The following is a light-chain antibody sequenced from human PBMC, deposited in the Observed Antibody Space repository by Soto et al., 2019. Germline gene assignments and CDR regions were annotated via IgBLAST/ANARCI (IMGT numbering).Light chain of an antibody. Sequence: EIVLTQSPATLSLSPGERATLSCRASQSVSSYLAWYQQKPGQAPRLLIYDASNRATGIPARFSGSGSGTDFTLTISILEPEDFAVYYCQQRSNLITFGQGTRLEIK. CDR3: QQRSNLIT. V-gene: IGKV3-11*01. CDR2: DAS. CDR1: QSVSSY. J-gene: IGKJ5*01.